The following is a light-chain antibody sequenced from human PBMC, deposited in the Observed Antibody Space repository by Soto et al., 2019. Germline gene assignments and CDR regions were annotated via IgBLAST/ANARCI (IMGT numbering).Light chain of an antibody. V-gene: IGKV1-5*03. Sequence: DIQMTQSPSTLSASVGDRVTITCRASQSISSWLAWYQQKPGKAPKLLIYKASSLESGAQSRFSGSGSGTEFTLTISSLQPDEFATYYCHQYNTYTWTFGQGTKVEIK. CDR2: KAS. J-gene: IGKJ1*01. CDR3: HQYNTYTWT. CDR1: QSISSW.